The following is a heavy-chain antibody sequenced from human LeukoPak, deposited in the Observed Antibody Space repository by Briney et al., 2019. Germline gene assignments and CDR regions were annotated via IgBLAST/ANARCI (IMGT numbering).Heavy chain of an antibody. Sequence: ASVKVSCKASGGTFSSYTISWVRQAPGQGLEWMGRIIPILGIANYALKFQGRVTITADKSTSTAYMELSSLRSEDTAVYYCARDDTTIFGVVIIDDAFDIWGQGTMVTVSS. CDR2: IIPILGIA. V-gene: IGHV1-69*04. CDR3: ARDDTTIFGVVIIDDAFDI. J-gene: IGHJ3*02. D-gene: IGHD3-3*01. CDR1: GGTFSSYT.